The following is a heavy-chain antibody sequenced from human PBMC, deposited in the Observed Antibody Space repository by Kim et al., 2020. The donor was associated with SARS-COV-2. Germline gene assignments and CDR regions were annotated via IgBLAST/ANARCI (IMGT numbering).Heavy chain of an antibody. J-gene: IGHJ5*02. D-gene: IGHD3-16*01. CDR3: AKGLGPNPNWFDP. Sequence: YADSVKGRFTISRDNAKNSLYLQMNSLRAEDTALYYCAKGLGPNPNWFDPWGQGTLVTVSS. V-gene: IGHV3-9*01.